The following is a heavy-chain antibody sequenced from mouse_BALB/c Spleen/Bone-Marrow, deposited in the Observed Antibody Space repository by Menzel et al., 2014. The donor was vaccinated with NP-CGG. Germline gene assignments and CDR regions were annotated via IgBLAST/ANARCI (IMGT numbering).Heavy chain of an antibody. CDR1: GYTFTDYN. CDR2: IYPYNGGT. D-gene: IGHD3-1*01. V-gene: IGHV1S29*02. CDR3: ARRAGGWYFDV. J-gene: IGHJ1*01. Sequence: LQESGPELVKPGASVKISCKASGYTFTDYNMHWVKQSHGKSLEWIGYIYPYNGGTGYNQKFKSKATLTVDNSSSIAYMELRSLTSEDSAVYYCARRAGGWYFDVWGAGTTVTVSS.